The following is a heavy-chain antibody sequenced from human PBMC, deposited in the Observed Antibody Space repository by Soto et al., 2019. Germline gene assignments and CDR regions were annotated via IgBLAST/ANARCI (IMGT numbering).Heavy chain of an antibody. CDR3: ATASSGRYYSPGV. J-gene: IGHJ6*02. CDR2: TRNKADSYTT. CDR1: GFTFSDHY. Sequence: EVQLVESGGGLVQPGGSLRLSCAVSGFTFSDHYMDWVRQAPGKGLEWVGHTRNKADSYTTEYAASVRGRFTISRDDSKNSLYLQMNSLTTEDTAVYYCATASSGRYYSPGVWGQGTTVTVFS. D-gene: IGHD1-26*01. V-gene: IGHV3-72*01.